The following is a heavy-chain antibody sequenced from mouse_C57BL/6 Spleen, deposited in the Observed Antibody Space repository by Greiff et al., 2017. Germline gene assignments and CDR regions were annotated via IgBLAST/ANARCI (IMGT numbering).Heavy chain of an antibody. V-gene: IGHV5-4*03. D-gene: IGHD2-1*01. CDR1: GFTFSSYA. CDR3: ARGGKRTFDY. CDR2: ISDGGSYT. Sequence: EVKVVESGGGLVKPGGSLKLSCAASGFTFSSYAMSWVRQTPEKRLEWVATISDGGSYTYYPDNVKGRFTISRDNAKNNLYLQMSHLKSEDTAMYYCARGGKRTFDYWGQGTTLTVSS. J-gene: IGHJ2*01.